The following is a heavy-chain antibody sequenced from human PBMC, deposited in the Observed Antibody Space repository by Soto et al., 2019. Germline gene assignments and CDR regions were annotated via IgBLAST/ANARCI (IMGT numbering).Heavy chain of an antibody. J-gene: IGHJ6*02. V-gene: IGHV4-34*01. Sequence: SETLSLTCAVYGGSFSGYYWSWIRQPPGKGLEWIGEINHSGSTNYNPSLKSRVTISVDTSKNQFSLKLSSVTAADTAVYYCAKGFLEWSAPDYYYYGMDVWGQGITVTVSS. CDR2: INHSGST. CDR3: AKGFLEWSAPDYYYYGMDV. CDR1: GGSFSGYY. D-gene: IGHD3-3*01.